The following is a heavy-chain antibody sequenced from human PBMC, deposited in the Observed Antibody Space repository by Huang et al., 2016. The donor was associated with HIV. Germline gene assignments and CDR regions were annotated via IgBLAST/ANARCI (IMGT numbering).Heavy chain of an antibody. CDR3: ARQGGDCTSISCYLSWFDP. CDR2: FHHSGTA. Sequence: QLQLQESGPGLVKPSQNLSLTCTVFGGSVSSRNYYWAWIRQTPGKGLEGIGRFHHSGTAYYNQSLKSRVSMIVDKAKNQFSLEVTSATAADSAIYYCARQGGDCTSISCYLSWFDPWGQGTLVTVSS. V-gene: IGHV4-39*01. J-gene: IGHJ5*02. CDR1: GGSVSSRNYY. D-gene: IGHD2-2*01.